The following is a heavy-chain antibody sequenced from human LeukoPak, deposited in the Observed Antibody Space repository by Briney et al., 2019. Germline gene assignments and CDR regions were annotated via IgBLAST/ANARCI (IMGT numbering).Heavy chain of an antibody. D-gene: IGHD3-22*01. CDR1: GYTFTSYG. CDR3: AREVVYYYDSTGYFDY. CDR2: ISAYNGNT. J-gene: IGHJ4*02. V-gene: IGHV1-18*01. Sequence: ASVKVSCKASGYTFTSYGISWVRQAPGQGLEWMGWISAYNGNTNYAQKLQGRVTMTTDTSTSTAYMELRSLRSDDTAVYYCAREVVYYYDSTGYFDYWGQGTLVTVSS.